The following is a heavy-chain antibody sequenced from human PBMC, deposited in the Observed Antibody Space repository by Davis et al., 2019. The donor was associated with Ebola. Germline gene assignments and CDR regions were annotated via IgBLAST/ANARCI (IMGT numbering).Heavy chain of an antibody. CDR2: IYSGGST. CDR1: GFTVSSNY. D-gene: IGHD5-18*01. V-gene: IGHV3-53*04. J-gene: IGHJ6*02. CDR3: ARGHTYGSMVYGLDL. Sequence: PGGSLRLSCAASGFTVSSNYMSWVRQAPGKGLEWVSVIYSGGSTYYADSVKGRFTISRHNSKNTLYLQMNSLRAEDTAVYYCARGHTYGSMVYGLDLWGQGTTVTVSS.